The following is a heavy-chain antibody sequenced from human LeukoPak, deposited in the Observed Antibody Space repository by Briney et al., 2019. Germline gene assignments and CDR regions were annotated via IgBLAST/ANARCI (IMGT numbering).Heavy chain of an antibody. CDR2: IYYSGST. Sequence: TSETLSLTCTVSGGSISSSSYYWGWIRQPPRKGLEWIGSIYYSGSTYYNPSLKSRVTISVDTSKNQFSLKLSSVTAADTAVYYCARGATNCSGGSCYFVAFDIWGQGTMVTVSS. J-gene: IGHJ3*02. D-gene: IGHD2-15*01. V-gene: IGHV4-39*07. CDR1: GGSISSSSYY. CDR3: ARGATNCSGGSCYFVAFDI.